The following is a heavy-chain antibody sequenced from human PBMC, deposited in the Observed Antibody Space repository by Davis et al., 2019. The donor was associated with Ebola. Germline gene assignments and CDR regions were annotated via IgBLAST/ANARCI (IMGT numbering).Heavy chain of an antibody. CDR2: IIPIFGTA. D-gene: IGHD6-19*01. V-gene: IGHV1-69*06. Sequence: SVKVSCKASGGTFSSYAISWVRQAPGQGLEWMGGIIPIFGTANYAQKFQGRVTITADKSTSTAYMELSSLRSEDTAVYYCARDGDRHSSGWYNWFDPWGQGTLVTVSS. CDR3: ARDGDRHSSGWYNWFDP. CDR1: GGTFSSYA. J-gene: IGHJ5*02.